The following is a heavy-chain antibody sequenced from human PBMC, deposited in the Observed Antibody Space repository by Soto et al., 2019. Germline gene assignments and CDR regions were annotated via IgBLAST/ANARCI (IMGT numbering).Heavy chain of an antibody. D-gene: IGHD3-10*01. J-gene: IGHJ4*02. CDR1: GFIFSSYW. CDR3: ARDPVRGDDYNFDY. V-gene: IGHV3-7*01. CDR2: IKPDGSAS. Sequence: GSLRLSCAASGFIFSSYWGTWLRQAPGKGLEWVANIKPDGSASNYVDSVRGRFTISRDNAKNSLYLQMNGLRVEDTAVYYCARDPVRGDDYNFDYWGQGTLVTVSS.